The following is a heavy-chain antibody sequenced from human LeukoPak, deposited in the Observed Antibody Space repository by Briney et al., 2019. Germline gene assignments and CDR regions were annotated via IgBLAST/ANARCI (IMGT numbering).Heavy chain of an antibody. CDR3: ARGRRLLWFGELLPSSWFDP. D-gene: IGHD3-10*01. V-gene: IGHV4-34*01. J-gene: IGHJ5*02. CDR2: ISHSGST. CDR1: GGSFSGYS. Sequence: PSETLSLTCAAYGGSFSGYSCSWIRQSPGKGLEWIGEISHSGSTDYNPSLKSRVTISVDTSKNQFSLKLSSVTAADTAVYYCARGRRLLWFGELLPSSWFDPWGQGTLVTASS.